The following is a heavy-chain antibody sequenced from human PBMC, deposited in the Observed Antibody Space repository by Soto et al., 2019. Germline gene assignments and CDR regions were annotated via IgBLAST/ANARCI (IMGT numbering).Heavy chain of an antibody. Sequence: SETLSLTCTVSGGSIISFYWSWIRQSAGKGLEWIGRVSATETASYNPSLKSRVTMSADMSSNQFSLNLKSATAADSAFYFCAREFPGALERSRAFDIWGQGTVVT. V-gene: IGHV4-4*07. CDR1: GGSIISFY. J-gene: IGHJ3*02. CDR3: AREFPGALERSRAFDI. CDR2: VSATETA. D-gene: IGHD1-1*01.